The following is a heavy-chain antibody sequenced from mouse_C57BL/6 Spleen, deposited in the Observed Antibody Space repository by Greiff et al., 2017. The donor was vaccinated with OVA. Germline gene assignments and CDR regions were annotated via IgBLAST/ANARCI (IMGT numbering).Heavy chain of an antibody. D-gene: IGHD1-1*01. V-gene: IGHV1-64*01. CDR3: YYYRSSYPYYFDD. CDR1: GYTFTSYW. CDR2: IHPNSGST. J-gene: IGHJ2*01. Sequence: QVQLQQPGAELVKPGASVKLSCKASGYTFTSYWMHWVKQRPGQGLEWIGMIHPNSGSTNYNEKFKSKATLTVDKSSSTAYMQLSSLTSEYSAVYYCYYYRSSYPYYFDDWGQGTTRTVSS.